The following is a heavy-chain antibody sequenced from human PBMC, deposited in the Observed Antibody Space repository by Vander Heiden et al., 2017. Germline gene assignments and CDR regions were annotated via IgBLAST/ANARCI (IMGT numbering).Heavy chain of an antibody. CDR2: IKPDGGEK. CDR1: GFTFSSYW. Sequence: EVQLVESGGGLVQPGGSLRLSCADSGFTFSSYWMVWVRQAPGKGLEWVANIKPDGGEKYYVDSVMGRFTISRDNAKNSLSLEMNSLRAEDTALYYCVRDAHRGGDFDYWGQGTLVTVSS. J-gene: IGHJ4*02. V-gene: IGHV3-7*03. CDR3: VRDAHRGGDFDY. D-gene: IGHD3-16*01.